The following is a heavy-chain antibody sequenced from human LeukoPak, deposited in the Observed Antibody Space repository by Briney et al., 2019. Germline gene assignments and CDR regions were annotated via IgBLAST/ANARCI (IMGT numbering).Heavy chain of an antibody. V-gene: IGHV3-33*01. J-gene: IGHJ4*02. CDR3: ARDDKNNYDLDY. D-gene: IGHD3-22*01. CDR2: IWYDGSYK. Sequence: PGRSLRLSCAASGFTFSSYGMHWVRQAPGKGLEWVAVIWYDGSYKYYADSVKGRFTISRGNSKNTLYLQMNSLRAEDTAVYYCARDDKNNYDLDYWGQGTLVTVSS. CDR1: GFTFSSYG.